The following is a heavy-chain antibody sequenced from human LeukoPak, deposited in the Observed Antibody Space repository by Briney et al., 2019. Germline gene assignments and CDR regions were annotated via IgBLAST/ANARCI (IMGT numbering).Heavy chain of an antibody. CDR2: IDPNSGGT. CDR1: GYTFTGYY. Sequence: GASVKVSCKASGYTFTGYYMHWVRQAPGQGLEWMGWIDPNSGGTNYAQKFQGRVTMTRDTSISTAYMELSRLRSDDTAVYYCARGAAGYYYYMDVWGKGTTVTVSS. CDR3: ARGAAGYYYYMDV. J-gene: IGHJ6*03. V-gene: IGHV1-2*02. D-gene: IGHD6-25*01.